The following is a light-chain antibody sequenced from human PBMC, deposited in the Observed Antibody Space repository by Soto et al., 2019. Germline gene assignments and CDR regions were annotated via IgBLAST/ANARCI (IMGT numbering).Light chain of an antibody. CDR3: AVWDDSLNGLV. Sequence: QAVVTQLPSVSGTPGQRVTISCSGSSSNIGSNTLNWYQQLPGTAPKLLIYSYGRRPSGVPDRFSGSKSGTSASLAISGLQSEDEADYYCAVWDDSLNGLVFGTGTKVTVL. J-gene: IGLJ1*01. CDR2: SYG. CDR1: SSNIGSNT. V-gene: IGLV1-44*01.